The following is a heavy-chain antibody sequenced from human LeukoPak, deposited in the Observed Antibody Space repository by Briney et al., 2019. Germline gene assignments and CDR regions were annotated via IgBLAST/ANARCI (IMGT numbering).Heavy chain of an antibody. V-gene: IGHV3-7*01. D-gene: IGHD6-6*01. CDR1: GFTFSSYW. Sequence: GGSLRLSCAASGFTFSSYWMSWVRQAPGKGLEWVANIKQDGSEKYYVDSVKGRFTISRDNAKNSLYLQMNSLRAEDTAVYYCAREKWAAARSGDYWGQGTLVTVSS. CDR2: IKQDGSEK. CDR3: AREKWAAARSGDY. J-gene: IGHJ4*02.